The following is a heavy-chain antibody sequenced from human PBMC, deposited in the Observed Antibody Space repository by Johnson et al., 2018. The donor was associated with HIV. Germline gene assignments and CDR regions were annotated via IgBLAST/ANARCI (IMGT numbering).Heavy chain of an antibody. CDR2: IRYDGSNK. V-gene: IGHV3-30*02. CDR1: GFTFSSYG. CDR3: AKGPYYYETLNSFDI. Sequence: QVQLVQSGGGVVQPGGSLRLSCAASGFTFSSYGMHWVRQAPGKGLEWVAFIRYDGSNKYYADSVKGRFTISRDNSKNTLYLQMNSLRAEDTAVYYCAKGPYYYETLNSFDIWGQGTMVTVSS. D-gene: IGHD3-22*01. J-gene: IGHJ3*02.